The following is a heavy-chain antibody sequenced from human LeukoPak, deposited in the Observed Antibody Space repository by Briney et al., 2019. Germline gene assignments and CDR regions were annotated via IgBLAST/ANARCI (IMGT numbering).Heavy chain of an antibody. CDR3: ARIGLRWYRDDAFDI. J-gene: IGHJ3*02. D-gene: IGHD4-23*01. V-gene: IGHV3-30*03. CDR2: TSHDGSEK. CDR1: GFTFSSFG. Sequence: GGSLRLSCAASGFTFSSFGMHWVRQAPGKGLEWVAVTSHDGSEKHYGDSVTGRFTISRDNSKNTLYLQMNSLRGEDTAVYYCARIGLRWYRDDAFDIWGQGTMVTVSS.